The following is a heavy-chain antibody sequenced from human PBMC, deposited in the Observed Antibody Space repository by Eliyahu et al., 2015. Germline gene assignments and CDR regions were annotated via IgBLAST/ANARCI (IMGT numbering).Heavy chain of an antibody. CDR1: GFXFGRYG. Sequence: QVQLVESGGGVVQPGRSLRLSCXASGFXFGRYGMHWXRQAPGKGLEWVAVIWYDGGKKNYADSVEGRFTISKDNSKNTLYLQMDSLRVEDTAVYYCARDRSVSGDYAGDYWGQGTLVTVSS. D-gene: IGHD4-17*01. V-gene: IGHV3-33*01. J-gene: IGHJ4*02. CDR3: ARDRSVSGDYAGDY. CDR2: IWYDGGKK.